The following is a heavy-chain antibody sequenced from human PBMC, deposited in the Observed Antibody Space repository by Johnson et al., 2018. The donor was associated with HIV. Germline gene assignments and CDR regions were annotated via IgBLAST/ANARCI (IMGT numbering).Heavy chain of an antibody. CDR1: GFTFNSYG. V-gene: IGHV3-30*03. J-gene: IGHJ3*02. CDR3: ARDTGLAYYPSDAFDI. CDR2: ISYDGSNK. D-gene: IGHD1-26*01. Sequence: QLVESGGGVVQPGRSLRLSCAASGFTFNSYGMHWVRQAPGKGLEWVALISYDGSNKYYVDSVKGRFTISRDNSKNTLYLQMNSLRAEDTAVYYCARDTGLAYYPSDAFDIWGQGTMVTVSS.